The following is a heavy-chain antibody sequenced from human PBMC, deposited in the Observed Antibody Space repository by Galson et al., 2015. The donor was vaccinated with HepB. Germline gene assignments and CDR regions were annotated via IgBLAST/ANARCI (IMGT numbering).Heavy chain of an antibody. CDR1: GYTFSNYY. CDR3: ANEAAGTGRFDP. V-gene: IGHV1-46*04. J-gene: IGHJ5*02. CDR2: INLSDGST. Sequence: SVKVSCKASGYTFSNYYMHWVRQAPGQGLEWMGVINLSDGSTNYAHKLQGRVTVTRDSSTSTVYMELSSLRSDDTAVYHCANEAAGTGRFDPWGQGTLVTVSS. D-gene: IGHD6-13*01.